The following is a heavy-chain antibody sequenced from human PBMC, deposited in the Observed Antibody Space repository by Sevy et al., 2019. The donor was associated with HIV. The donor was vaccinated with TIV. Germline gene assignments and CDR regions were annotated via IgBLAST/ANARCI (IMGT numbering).Heavy chain of an antibody. V-gene: IGHV3-7*01. J-gene: IGHJ4*02. CDR2: INQDATAN. CDR1: GFKFNSYW. D-gene: IGHD6-13*01. Sequence: GGSLRLSCVASGFKFNSYWMLWVRQAPGKGLDWVANINQDATANFYADSVRGRFIISRDNVRNSVSLQMNILRVEDTALYYCVRAIATVDSFWGQGTLVTVSS. CDR3: VRAIATVDSF.